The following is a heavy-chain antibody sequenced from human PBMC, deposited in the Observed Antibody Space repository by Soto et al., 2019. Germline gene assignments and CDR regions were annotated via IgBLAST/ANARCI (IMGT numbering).Heavy chain of an antibody. D-gene: IGHD3-9*01. CDR3: ARGETRYFDWSLWFDP. CDR2: IYYSGST. V-gene: IGHV4-59*01. CDR1: GGSISSYY. J-gene: IGHJ5*02. Sequence: SETLSLTCTVSGGSISSYYWSWIRQPPGKGLEWIGYIYYSGSTNYNPSLKSRVTISVDTSKNQFSLKLSSVTAADTAVYYCARGETRYFDWSLWFDPWGQGTLVTV.